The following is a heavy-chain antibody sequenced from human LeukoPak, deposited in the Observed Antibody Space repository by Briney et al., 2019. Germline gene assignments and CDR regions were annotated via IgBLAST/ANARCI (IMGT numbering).Heavy chain of an antibody. CDR1: GGSISIISSSTYY. D-gene: IGHD6-25*01. J-gene: IGHJ4*02. Sequence: SETLSLTCTVSGGSISIISSSTYYWAWIRQAPGKGLEWIGSLYYGENSHYNPSLKSRATLSVDTSNNQFSLKLTSVTAADAAVYFCARQLPTAAADTRGYFDYWGQGTVVTVSS. CDR3: ARQLPTAAADTRGYFDY. CDR2: LYYGENS. V-gene: IGHV4-39*01.